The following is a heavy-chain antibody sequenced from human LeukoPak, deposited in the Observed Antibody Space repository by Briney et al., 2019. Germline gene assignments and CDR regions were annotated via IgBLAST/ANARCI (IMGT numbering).Heavy chain of an antibody. Sequence: GGSLRLSCAASGFTFSSYSMNWVRQAPGQGLEWVSSISSSSSYIYYADSVKGRFTIPRDNAKNSLYLQMNSLRAEDTAVYYCAREGVWISPTGDYYGMDVWGQGTTVTVSS. CDR2: ISSSSSYI. J-gene: IGHJ6*02. D-gene: IGHD3-3*02. CDR3: AREGVWISPTGDYYGMDV. V-gene: IGHV3-21*01. CDR1: GFTFSSYS.